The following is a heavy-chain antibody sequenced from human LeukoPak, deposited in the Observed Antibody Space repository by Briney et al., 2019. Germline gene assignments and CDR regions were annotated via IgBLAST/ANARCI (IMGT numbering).Heavy chain of an antibody. CDR2: IYSGNST. J-gene: IGHJ4*02. CDR3: ARGYLEDY. Sequence: PGGSLRLPCAASRFTVSSNYMSWVRQAPGKGLEWVSVIYSGNSTYYADSVRGRFTISRDNSKNTLYLQMNSLRVEDTAVYFCARGYLEDYWGQGTLVTVSS. CDR1: RFTVSSNY. D-gene: IGHD3-10*01. V-gene: IGHV3-66*01.